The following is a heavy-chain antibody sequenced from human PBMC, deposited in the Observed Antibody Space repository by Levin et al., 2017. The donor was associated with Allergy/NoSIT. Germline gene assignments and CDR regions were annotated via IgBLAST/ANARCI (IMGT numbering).Heavy chain of an antibody. Sequence: GSLRLSCTVSGGSIDAYHWSWIRQTPGKGLEWIGYIFEDGDTDYNPSLKNRVTISVDTSKNQFFLKLKSVTAADAAVYYCASGYSYSYYYMDVWGKGTTVTVSS. CDR1: GGSIDAYH. CDR3: ASGYSYSYYYMDV. V-gene: IGHV4-59*12. J-gene: IGHJ6*03. D-gene: IGHD3-10*01. CDR2: IFEDGDT.